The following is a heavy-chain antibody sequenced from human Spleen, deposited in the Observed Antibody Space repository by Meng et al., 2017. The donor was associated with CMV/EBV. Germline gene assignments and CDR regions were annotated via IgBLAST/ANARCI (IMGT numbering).Heavy chain of an antibody. CDR3: ARACGADCYRPEYFHH. D-gene: IGHD2-21*01. V-gene: IGHV3-21*01. CDR1: GFIFSTYN. J-gene: IGHJ1*01. Sequence: GGSLRLSCEASGFIFSTYNMNWVRQAPGKGLEWVSSISSSSRYIYYADSVKGRFIISRDNAKNSLYLQMNSLRAEDTAVYYCARACGADCYRPEYFHHWGQGTLVTVSS. CDR2: ISSSSRYI.